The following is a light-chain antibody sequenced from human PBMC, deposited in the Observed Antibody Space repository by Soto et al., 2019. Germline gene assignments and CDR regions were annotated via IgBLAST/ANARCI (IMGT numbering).Light chain of an antibody. J-gene: IGKJ2*01. Sequence: EIVMTQSPATLSVSPGESATLSCRASQSVSSNLAWYQQKPGQAPRLLIYGASGRATGIPARFSGSGSGTEFTLTISSLQSEDFAVYYCQHYNNWPFTFGQGTKLEIK. CDR2: GAS. V-gene: IGKV3-15*01. CDR3: QHYNNWPFT. CDR1: QSVSSN.